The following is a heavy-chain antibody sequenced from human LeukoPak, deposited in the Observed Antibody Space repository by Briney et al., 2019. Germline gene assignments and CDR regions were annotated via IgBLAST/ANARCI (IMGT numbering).Heavy chain of an antibody. D-gene: IGHD6-13*01. V-gene: IGHV4-34*01. J-gene: IGHJ4*02. CDR2: IHRSGST. CDR1: GGSFNAYY. Sequence: PSETLSLTCAVYGGSFNAYYWNWIRQPPGKGLEWIGEIHRSGSTNYNPSLKSRATLSVDTSKSRFSLKLTSMTAADTAVYFCARALLSRRHSSTWYPLDSWGQGTLGTVSS. CDR3: ARALLSRRHSSTWYPLDS.